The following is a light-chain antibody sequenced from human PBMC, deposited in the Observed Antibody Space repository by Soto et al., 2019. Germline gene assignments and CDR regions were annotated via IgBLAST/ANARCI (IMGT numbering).Light chain of an antibody. CDR3: QQRSKWPLT. V-gene: IGKV3-11*01. J-gene: IGKJ5*01. CDR2: DVS. CDR1: QSVSSS. Sequence: EIVLAQSPATLSLSPGERATLSCRASQSVSSSLAWYQQKPGRAPRLLIYDVSTRATGIPARFSGSGSETDFTLTISGLEPGDFAIYYCQQRSKWPLTFGQGTRLEIK.